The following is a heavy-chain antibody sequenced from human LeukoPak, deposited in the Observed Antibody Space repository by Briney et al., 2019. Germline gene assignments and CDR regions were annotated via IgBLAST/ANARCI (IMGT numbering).Heavy chain of an antibody. J-gene: IGHJ4*02. D-gene: IGHD3-10*01. V-gene: IGHV3-23*01. CDR1: GFSFNSYA. Sequence: PGGSLRLSCAASGFSFNSYAMRWVRQAPGKGLEWVSSISGSGANTYSANSVKGRFNVYRDNSKNTVYLQVNNLRVEDTAIYYCAKHLGAHNFDYWGQGTLVTVSS. CDR3: AKHLGAHNFDY. CDR2: ISGSGANT.